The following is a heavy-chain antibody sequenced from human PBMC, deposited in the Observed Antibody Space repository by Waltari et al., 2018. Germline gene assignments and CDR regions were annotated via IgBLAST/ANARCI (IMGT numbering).Heavy chain of an antibody. V-gene: IGHV3-48*04. CDR2: ISSSSSTI. CDR3: ARGGYSYGSDY. D-gene: IGHD5-18*01. Sequence: VQLVESGGGVVQPGGSLRLSCAASGFTFSSYSMTWVRQAPGKGLEWVSYISSSSSTIYYADSVKGRFTISRDNAKNSLYLQMNSLRAEDTAVYYCARGGYSYGSDYWGQGTLVTVSS. CDR1: GFTFSSYS. J-gene: IGHJ4*02.